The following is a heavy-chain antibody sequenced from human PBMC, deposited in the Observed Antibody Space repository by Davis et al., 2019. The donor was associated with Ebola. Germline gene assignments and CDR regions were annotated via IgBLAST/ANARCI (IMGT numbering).Heavy chain of an antibody. CDR2: INHSGST. V-gene: IGHV4-39*01. CDR1: GGSISSSSYY. Sequence: SETLSLTCTVSGGSISSSSYYWGWIRQPPGKGLEWIGEINHSGSTNYNPSLKSRVTISVDTSKNQFSLKLSSVTAADTAVYYCARHGNSGYDSLLVNWFDPWGQGTLVTVSS. D-gene: IGHD5-12*01. CDR3: ARHGNSGYDSLLVNWFDP. J-gene: IGHJ5*02.